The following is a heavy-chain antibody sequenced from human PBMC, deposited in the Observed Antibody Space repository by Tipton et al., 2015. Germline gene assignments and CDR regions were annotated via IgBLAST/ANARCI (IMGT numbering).Heavy chain of an antibody. Sequence: SLRLSCAASGFTVNSYWMHWVRQAPGKGLVWVSRINSDGGITDYADSVKGRFTISRDNAKNTLFLQMNSLRAEDTAVYYCAREGYSNSYYYYAKDAWGQGTTVTVSS. J-gene: IGHJ6*02. V-gene: IGHV3-74*01. CDR1: GFTVNSYW. D-gene: IGHD4-11*01. CDR3: AREGYSNSYYYYAKDA. CDR2: INSDGGIT.